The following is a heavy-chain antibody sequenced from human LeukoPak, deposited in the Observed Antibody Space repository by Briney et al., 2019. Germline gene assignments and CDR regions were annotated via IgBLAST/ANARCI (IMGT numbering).Heavy chain of an antibody. D-gene: IGHD6-13*01. CDR1: GFTFSDYS. V-gene: IGHV3-7*01. J-gene: IGHJ6*03. CDR2: IKQDGSEK. Sequence: PGGSLRLSCAASGFTFSDYSMNWVRQAPGKGLEWVANIKQDGSEKYCVDSVKGRFTISRDNAKNSLYLQMNSLRAEDTAVYYCARGYAPGSSSWWYYYYMDVWGKGTTVTISS. CDR3: ARGYAPGSSSWWYYYYMDV.